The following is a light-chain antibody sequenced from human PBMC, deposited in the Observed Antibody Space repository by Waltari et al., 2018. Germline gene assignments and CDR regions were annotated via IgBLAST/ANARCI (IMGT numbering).Light chain of an antibody. V-gene: IGKV3-20*01. CDR1: QSVTSNY. CDR2: GAS. J-gene: IGKJ1*01. CDR3: QQYGSSPWT. Sequence: EIVLTQSQGPLSLSPGETATLSCRASQSVTSNYLAWYQQKPGQAPRLLISGASSRATGIPDRFSGSGSGTDFTLTISRLETEDLAVYHCQQYGSSPWTFGQGTKVEIK.